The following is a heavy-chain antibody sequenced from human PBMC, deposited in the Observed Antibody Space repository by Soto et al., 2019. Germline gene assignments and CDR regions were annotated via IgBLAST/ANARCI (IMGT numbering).Heavy chain of an antibody. Sequence: TLSLTCAVYGGSFSGYYWSWIRQPPGKGLEWIGEINHSGSTNYNPSLKSRVTISVDTSKNQFSLKLSSVTAADTAVYYCARGVVGALPRWLDPWGQGTLVTVYS. CDR2: INHSGST. J-gene: IGHJ5*02. V-gene: IGHV4-34*01. CDR1: GGSFSGYY. D-gene: IGHD1-26*01. CDR3: ARGVVGALPRWLDP.